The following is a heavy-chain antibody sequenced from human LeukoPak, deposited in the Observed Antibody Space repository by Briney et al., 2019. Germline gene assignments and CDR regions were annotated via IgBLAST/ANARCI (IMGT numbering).Heavy chain of an antibody. CDR1: GGSLSSYY. CDR2: VYSSGSA. D-gene: IGHD3-10*01. Sequence: SETLSLTCTASGGSLSSYYWTWIRQPPGKGLEWIGYVYSSGSAKYNSSLESRVTISVDMSKNEFSLKLTSVTTTDTAVYYCARAFFYGSGCYMDIWGKGTTVIVSS. J-gene: IGHJ6*03. CDR3: ARAFFYGSGCYMDI. V-gene: IGHV4-59*12.